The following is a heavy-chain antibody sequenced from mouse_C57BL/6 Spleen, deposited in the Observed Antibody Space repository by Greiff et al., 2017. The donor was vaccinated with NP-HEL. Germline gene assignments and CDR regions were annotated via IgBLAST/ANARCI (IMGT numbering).Heavy chain of an antibody. D-gene: IGHD2-4*01. CDR3: ARRAYDYAEAWFAY. CDR2: INPSNGGT. V-gene: IGHV1-53*01. Sequence: VQLQQPGTELVKPGASVKLSCKASGYTFTSCWMNWVKQRPGQGLEWIGNINPSNGGTNYNEKFKSKATLTVDKSSSTAYMQLSSLTSEDSAVYYCARRAYDYAEAWFAYWGQGTLVTVSA. J-gene: IGHJ3*01. CDR1: GYTFTSCW.